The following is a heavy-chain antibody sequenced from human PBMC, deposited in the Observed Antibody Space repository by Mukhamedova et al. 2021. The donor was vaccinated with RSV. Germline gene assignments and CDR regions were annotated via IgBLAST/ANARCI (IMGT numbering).Heavy chain of an antibody. CDR2: GST. CDR3: ARGLVPSYYYYGMDV. V-gene: IGHV4-39*01. D-gene: IGHD5-12*01. J-gene: IGHJ6*02. Sequence: GSTHYNPSLKSRVTISVDTSKNQFSLKLSSVTAADTAVYYCARGLVPSYYYYGMDVWGQGTTVTVSS.